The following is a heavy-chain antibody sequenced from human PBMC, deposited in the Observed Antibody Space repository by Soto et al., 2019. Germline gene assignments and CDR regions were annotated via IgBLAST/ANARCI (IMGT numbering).Heavy chain of an antibody. CDR3: VRDRTYYDTPYSYDVFDI. D-gene: IGHD3-22*01. J-gene: IGHJ3*02. V-gene: IGHV3-7*05. CDR1: GFTFSDYW. CDR2: INQDGNKI. Sequence: GVSLRLSCAASGFTFSDYWMTWVRQAPGKGLEWVANINQDGNKINYVDSVRGRFTISRDNAKDSLYLQMNSLRAEDTAVYYCVRDRTYYDTPYSYDVFDIWGQGTLVTVSS.